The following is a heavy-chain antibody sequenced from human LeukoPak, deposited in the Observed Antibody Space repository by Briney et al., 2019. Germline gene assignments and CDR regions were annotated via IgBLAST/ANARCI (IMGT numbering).Heavy chain of an antibody. CDR3: ARGPQVLLWFGATLTYRRDYYFDY. CDR2: MNPNSGNT. V-gene: IGHV1-8*01. CDR1: GYTFTSSD. Sequence: ASVKVSCKASGYTFTSSDINWVRQATGQGLEWMGWMNPNSGNTGYAQKFQGRVTMTRNTSISTAYMELSSLRSEDTAVYYCARGPQVLLWFGATLTYRRDYYFDYWGQGTLVTVSS. D-gene: IGHD3-10*01. J-gene: IGHJ4*02.